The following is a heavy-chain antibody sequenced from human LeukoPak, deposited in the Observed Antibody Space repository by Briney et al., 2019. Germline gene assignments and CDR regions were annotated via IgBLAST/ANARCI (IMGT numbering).Heavy chain of an antibody. V-gene: IGHV3-30*18. CDR3: AKAAYCTSTSCHFSGYAQRPLDS. D-gene: IGHD2-2*01. J-gene: IGHJ4*02. CDR2: ISNDGSTK. Sequence: PGRSLRLSCAASGFTFNMYGMHWVRQAPGKGLEWVAGISNDGSTKDYADSVKGRFTISRDSSKKSMFLQTNSLRAEDTAVYYCAKAAYCTSTSCHFSGYAQRPLDSWGQGTLVTVSS. CDR1: GFTFNMYG.